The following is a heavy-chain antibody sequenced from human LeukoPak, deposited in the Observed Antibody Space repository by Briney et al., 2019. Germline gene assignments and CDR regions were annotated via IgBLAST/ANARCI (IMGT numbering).Heavy chain of an antibody. D-gene: IGHD2-2*01. CDR2: IYSDGNTT. CDR3: ARDQGSTSRGIDY. Sequence: PGGSLRLSCAASGFTFSSYWMHWVRQAPGKGLVWVSRIYSDGNTTNYADSVKGRFTISRDNAKSTLYLQMNSLRAEDTAVYYCARDQGSTSRGIDYWGQGTLVTVS. J-gene: IGHJ4*02. CDR1: GFTFSSYW. V-gene: IGHV3-74*01.